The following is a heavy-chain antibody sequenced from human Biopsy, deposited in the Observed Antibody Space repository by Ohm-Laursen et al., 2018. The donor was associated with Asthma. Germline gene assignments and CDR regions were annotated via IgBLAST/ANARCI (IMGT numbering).Heavy chain of an antibody. V-gene: IGHV3-30*18. CDR1: GFTFGDYW. CDR2: VSYDGGVV. D-gene: IGHD3-3*01. CDR3: AKRRGYSDLTDFDH. Sequence: LSLTCAASGFTFGDYWMSWVRQVPGKGLEWVAVVSYDGGVVHYADSMKGRFTISRDSAKSTLYLQMNRLRTDDTAVYFCAKRRGYSDLTDFDHWGQGTLVTVSS. J-gene: IGHJ4*02.